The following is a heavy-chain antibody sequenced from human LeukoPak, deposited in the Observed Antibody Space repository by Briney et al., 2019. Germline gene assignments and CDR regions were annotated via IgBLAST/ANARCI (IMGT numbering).Heavy chain of an antibody. CDR3: ARALWNRAPYGMDV. V-gene: IGHV4-34*01. CDR1: GGSFSGYY. J-gene: IGHJ6*02. D-gene: IGHD1/OR15-1a*01. CDR2: INHSGST. Sequence: KPSETLSLTCAVYGGSFSGYYWSWIRQPPGKGLEWIGEINHSGSTNYNPSLKSRVTISVDTSKNQFSLKLSSVTAADTAVCYCARALWNRAPYGMDVWGQGTTVTVSS.